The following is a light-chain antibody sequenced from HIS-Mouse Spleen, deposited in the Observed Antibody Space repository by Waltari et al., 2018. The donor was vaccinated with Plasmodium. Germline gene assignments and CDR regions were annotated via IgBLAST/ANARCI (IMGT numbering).Light chain of an antibody. V-gene: IGKV1-39*01. Sequence: DIQMTQSPSSLSASVRDRVTITCRASQSISSYLNWYQQKPGKAPKLLSYAASSLQSGVPSRFSGSGSGTDFTLTISSLQPEDFATYYCQQSHTFGQGTKLEIK. J-gene: IGKJ2*01. CDR2: AAS. CDR1: QSISSY. CDR3: QQSHT.